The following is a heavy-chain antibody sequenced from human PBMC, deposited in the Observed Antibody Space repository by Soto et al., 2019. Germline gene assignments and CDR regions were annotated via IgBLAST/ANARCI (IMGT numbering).Heavy chain of an antibody. V-gene: IGHV3-30*03. D-gene: IGHD2-2*01. CDR3: ARDLGDIVLVPAAPEVYYYYGMDV. J-gene: IGHJ6*02. CDR1: GFTFSSYG. CDR2: ISYDGSNK. Sequence: GGSLRLSCAASGFTFSSYGMHWVRQAPGKGLEWVAVISYDGSNKYYADSVKGRFTISRDNSKNTLYLQMNSLRAEDTAVYYCARDLGDIVLVPAAPEVYYYYGMDVWGQGTTVTVSS.